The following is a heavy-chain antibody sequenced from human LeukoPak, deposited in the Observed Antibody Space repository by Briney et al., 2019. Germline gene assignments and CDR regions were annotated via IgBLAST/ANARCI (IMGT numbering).Heavy chain of an antibody. CDR2: ISAYNGNT. J-gene: IGHJ4*02. D-gene: IGHD6-13*01. CDR3: ARDERAAAGGNEYYFDY. Sequence: GASVKVSCKASGYTFTSYDINWVRQAPGQGFEWMGWISAYNGNTNSAPKLQGRVTMTTDTSTSTAYMELRSLRSDDTAVYYCARDERAAAGGNEYYFDYWGQGTLVTVSS. CDR1: GYTFTSYD. V-gene: IGHV1-18*01.